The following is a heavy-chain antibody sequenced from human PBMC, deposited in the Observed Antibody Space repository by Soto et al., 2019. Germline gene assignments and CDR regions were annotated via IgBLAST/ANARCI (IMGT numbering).Heavy chain of an antibody. D-gene: IGHD6-13*01. V-gene: IGHV5-51*01. CDR1: GYSFTSYW. CDR2: IYPGDSDT. Sequence: GESLKISCKVSGYSFTSYWIGWVRQMPGKGLEWMGIIYPGDSDTRYSPSFQGQVTISADKSISTAYLQWSSLKASDTAMYYSARTMMIAAAGEFDYWGQGTLVTVSS. CDR3: ARTMMIAAAGEFDY. J-gene: IGHJ4*02.